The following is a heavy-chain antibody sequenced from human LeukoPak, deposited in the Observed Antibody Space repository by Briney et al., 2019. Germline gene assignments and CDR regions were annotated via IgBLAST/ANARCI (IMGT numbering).Heavy chain of an antibody. V-gene: IGHV3-23*01. CDR1: GFTFSSYA. J-gene: IGHJ4*02. CDR3: AKEFGRYSSGSYYFDY. Sequence: GGSLRLSSAASGFTFSSYAMSWVRQAPGKGLEWVSAISGSGGSTYYADSVKGRFTISRDNSKNTLYLQMNSLRAEDTAVYYCAKEFGRYSSGSYYFDYWGQGTLVTVSS. D-gene: IGHD6-19*01. CDR2: ISGSGGST.